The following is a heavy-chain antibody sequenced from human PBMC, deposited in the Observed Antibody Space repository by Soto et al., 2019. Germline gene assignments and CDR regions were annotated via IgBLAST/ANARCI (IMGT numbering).Heavy chain of an antibody. CDR3: ARHAILDTQHYYGMDV. J-gene: IGHJ6*02. V-gene: IGHV5-10-1*01. Sequence: GESLKISCKGSGYSFTSYWISWVRQMPGKGLEWMGRIDPSDSYTNYSPSFQGHVTISADKSISTAYLQWSSLKASDTAMYYCARHAILDTQHYYGMDVWGQGTTVTVSS. D-gene: IGHD1-26*01. CDR1: GYSFTSYW. CDR2: IDPSDSYT.